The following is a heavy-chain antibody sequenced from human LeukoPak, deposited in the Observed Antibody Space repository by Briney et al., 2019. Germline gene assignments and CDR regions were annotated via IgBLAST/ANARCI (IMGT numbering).Heavy chain of an antibody. J-gene: IGHJ4*02. CDR3: ARVSSGGYFHTYYFDY. CDR1: GGSISGYY. V-gene: IGHV4-59*01. CDR2: IRYSGTT. Sequence: SETLSLTCTVSGGSISGYYWSWIRQPPAKGLEWIGYIRYSGTTNYSPSLKSRATISVDTSKNQFSLNLISVTAADTAIYYCARVSSGGYFHTYYFDYWGQGTLVTVSS. D-gene: IGHD3-22*01.